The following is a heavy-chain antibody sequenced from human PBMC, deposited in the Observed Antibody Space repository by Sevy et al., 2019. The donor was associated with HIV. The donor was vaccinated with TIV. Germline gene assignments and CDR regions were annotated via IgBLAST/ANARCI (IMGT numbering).Heavy chain of an antibody. CDR3: GKGIGAMEYYYDSSGYLFDY. J-gene: IGHJ4*02. Sequence: GGSLRLSCAASGFTISSYGMHWVRQAPGKGLEWVAVISYDGSNKYYADSVKGRFTISRDNSKNTRYLQMNSLRAEDTAVYYCGKGIGAMEYYYDSSGYLFDYWGQGTLVTVSS. D-gene: IGHD3-22*01. V-gene: IGHV3-30*18. CDR2: ISYDGSNK. CDR1: GFTISSYG.